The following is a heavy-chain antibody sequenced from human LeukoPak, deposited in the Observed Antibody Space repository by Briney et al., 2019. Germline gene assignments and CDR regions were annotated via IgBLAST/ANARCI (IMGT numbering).Heavy chain of an antibody. CDR1: GFTVSSNY. V-gene: IGHV3-53*01. CDR3: ARDAYSSGWYSDY. D-gene: IGHD6-19*01. CDR2: IYSGGST. J-gene: IGHJ4*02. Sequence: GGSLRLSSAASGFTVSSNYMSWVRQAPGKGLEWVSVIYSGGSTYYADSVKGRFTISRDNSKNTLYLQMNSLRAEDTAVYYCARDAYSSGWYSDYWCQGTLVTVSS.